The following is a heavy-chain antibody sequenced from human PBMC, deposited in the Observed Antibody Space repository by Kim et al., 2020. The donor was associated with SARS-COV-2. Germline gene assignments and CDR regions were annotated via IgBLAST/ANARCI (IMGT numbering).Heavy chain of an antibody. J-gene: IGHJ3*01. D-gene: IGHD6-13*01. CDR3: AYKSEGFSWPDAFDD. V-gene: IGHV3-48*03. Sequence: DSVKGRFTISRDNARNSLYLQMSSLRVEDTAIYYCAYKSEGFSWPDAFDDWGRGTMVAVSS.